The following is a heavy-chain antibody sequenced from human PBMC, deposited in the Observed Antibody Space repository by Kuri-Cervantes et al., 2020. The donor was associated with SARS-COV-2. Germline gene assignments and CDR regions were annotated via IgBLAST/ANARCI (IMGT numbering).Heavy chain of an antibody. CDR3: ASGLNDYYYCFGMYV. D-gene: IGHD3-9*01. CDR1: GFTFSSYA. J-gene: IGHJ6*02. V-gene: IGHV3-30*09. CDR2: ISGGSEAT. Sequence: GGSLRPSCAASGFTFSSYAMHWVRQAPATGLEWVAAISGGSEATYYADSVKGRFAIFRDNSDNTLYLHMNNLKAEGTAVYYGASGLNDYYYCFGMYVWGQGNTVTVSS.